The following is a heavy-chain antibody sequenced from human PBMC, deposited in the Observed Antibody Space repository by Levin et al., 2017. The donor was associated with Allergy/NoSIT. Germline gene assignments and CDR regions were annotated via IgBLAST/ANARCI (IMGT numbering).Heavy chain of an antibody. CDR1: GYTFTSYG. V-gene: IGHV1-18*01. Sequence: PGGSLRLSCKASGYTFTSYGISWVRQAPGQGLEWLGWISAYSGNTYYTQKLQDRVTMTTDTSTSTAYMQLRSLTSDDTAVYYCARDDRGSGWGLDYWGQGTLVTVSS. J-gene: IGHJ4*02. D-gene: IGHD6-19*01. CDR2: ISAYSGNT. CDR3: ARDDRGSGWGLDY.